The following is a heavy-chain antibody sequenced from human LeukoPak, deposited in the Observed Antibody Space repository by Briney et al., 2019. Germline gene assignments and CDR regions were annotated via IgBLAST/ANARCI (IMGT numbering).Heavy chain of an antibody. D-gene: IGHD2-15*01. Sequence: ASVKVSCKASGYTFTSYDINWVRQATGQGLEWMGWMNPNSDNTGYAQKFQGGVTMTRNTSISTAYMELSSLRSEDTAVYYCARGSHCSGGSCYSTFDYWGQGTLVTVSS. CDR1: GYTFTSYD. J-gene: IGHJ4*02. CDR3: ARGSHCSGGSCYSTFDY. V-gene: IGHV1-8*01. CDR2: MNPNSDNT.